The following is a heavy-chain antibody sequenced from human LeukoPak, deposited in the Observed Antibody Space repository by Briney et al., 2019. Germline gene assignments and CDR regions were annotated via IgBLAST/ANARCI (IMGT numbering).Heavy chain of an antibody. CDR1: GFTFSSYA. CDR3: AKSYDFWSGYYTAY. V-gene: IGHV3-23*01. Sequence: GGSLRLSCAASGFTFSSYAMSWVRQAPGKGLEWVSAISGSGGSTYYADSVKGRFTISRDNSKNTLYLQMNSLRAEDTAVYYCAKSYDFWSGYYTAYWGQGTLVIVSS. J-gene: IGHJ4*02. D-gene: IGHD3-3*01. CDR2: ISGSGGST.